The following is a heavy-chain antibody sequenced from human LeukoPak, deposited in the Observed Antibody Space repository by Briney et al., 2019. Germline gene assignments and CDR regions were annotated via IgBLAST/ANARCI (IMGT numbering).Heavy chain of an antibody. Sequence: PGGSLRLSCAASGFTFSSYAMSWVRQAPGKGLEWVSAISGSGGSTYYADSVKGRFTISRDNSKNTLYLQMNSLRAEDTAVYYCAKDIDPVAGTPYYCYGMDVWGQGTTVTVSS. CDR2: ISGSGGST. J-gene: IGHJ6*02. V-gene: IGHV3-23*01. CDR3: AKDIDPVAGTPYYCYGMDV. D-gene: IGHD6-19*01. CDR1: GFTFSSYA.